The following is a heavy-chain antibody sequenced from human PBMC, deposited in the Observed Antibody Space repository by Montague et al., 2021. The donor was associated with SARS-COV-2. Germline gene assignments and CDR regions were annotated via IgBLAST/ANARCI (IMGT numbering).Heavy chain of an antibody. CDR2: SYHSGGT. CDR1: AGSISSSNW. V-gene: IGHV4-4*02. J-gene: IGHJ6*02. CDR3: SRIPFGYYGMDV. D-gene: IGHD3-16*01. Sequence: SETLSLTCTVSAGSISSSNWWSWVRQPPGKGLEWSAESYHSGGTNYNPSLKSRVTISVDKSKNQFSLKLSSVTAADTAVYYCSRIPFGYYGMDVWGQGTTVTVSS.